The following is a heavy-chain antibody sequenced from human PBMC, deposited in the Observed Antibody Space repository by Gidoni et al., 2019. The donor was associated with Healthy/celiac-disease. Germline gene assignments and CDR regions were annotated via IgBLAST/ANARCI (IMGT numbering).Heavy chain of an antibody. D-gene: IGHD3-3*01. CDR1: GFTFSSYG. CDR3: ARESSDFWSGYYTISYYYYGMDV. V-gene: IGHV3-33*01. J-gene: IGHJ6*02. Sequence: QVQLVESGGGVVQPGRSLRLSCSASGFTFSSYGLPGFRPAPGKGLEWVAVIWYDGSNKYYADSVKGRFTISRDNSKNTLYLQMNSLRAEDTAVYYCARESSDFWSGYYTISYYYYGMDVWGQGTTVTVSS. CDR2: IWYDGSNK.